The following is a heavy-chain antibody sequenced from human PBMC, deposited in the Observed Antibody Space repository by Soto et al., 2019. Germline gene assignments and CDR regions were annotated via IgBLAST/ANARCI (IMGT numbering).Heavy chain of an antibody. Sequence: PSETLSLTCTVSNGSVSSAAHSWTWIRQPPGKGLEWIGSIFYTGTTNYNPSLSSRVIISLDTSKNQFSLKLTSVTAADTAVYYCARKNYLDYWGQGSLVTVSS. CDR3: ARKNYLDY. CDR1: NGSVSSAAHS. CDR2: IFYTGTT. J-gene: IGHJ4*02. V-gene: IGHV4-61*08.